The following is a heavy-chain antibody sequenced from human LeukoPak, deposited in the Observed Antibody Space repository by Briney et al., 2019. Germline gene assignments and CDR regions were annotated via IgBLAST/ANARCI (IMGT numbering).Heavy chain of an antibody. Sequence: GESLKISCKGSGYNFPRYWIGWVRQMPGKGLEWMGIIFPFDSDAKYSPSFQGRVTISADESLNTAFLQWNSLKASDTAMYYCVRPQGVVVPKAPSNAYDMWGQGTMVIVSS. CDR1: GYNFPRYW. V-gene: IGHV5-51*01. J-gene: IGHJ3*02. CDR3: VRPQGVVVPKAPSNAYDM. CDR2: IFPFDSDA. D-gene: IGHD2-2*01.